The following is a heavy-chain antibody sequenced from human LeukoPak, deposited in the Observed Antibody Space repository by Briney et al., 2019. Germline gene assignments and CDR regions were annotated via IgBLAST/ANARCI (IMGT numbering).Heavy chain of an antibody. CDR3: ARTTGVTGEAFAY. V-gene: IGHV3-7*03. Sequence: GGSLRLSCAASGFTFSNYWMSWVRQAPGKGLEWVANIKVDGSEKYYLDSVKGRFTISRDNAKNSVYLQMNSLRTEDTAVYYCARTTGVTGEAFAYWGQGTLVTVSS. CDR1: GFTFSNYW. D-gene: IGHD1-1*01. J-gene: IGHJ4*02. CDR2: IKVDGSEK.